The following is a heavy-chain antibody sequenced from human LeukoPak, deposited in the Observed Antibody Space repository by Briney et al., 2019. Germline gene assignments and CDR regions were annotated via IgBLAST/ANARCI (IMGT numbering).Heavy chain of an antibody. J-gene: IGHJ4*02. D-gene: IGHD3-3*01. CDR3: APHYDYWSGYFDY. Sequence: GGSLRLSCAASGFTFSNFAMNWVRQAPGKGLEWVSAISGSGGSTYYADSVKGRFTISRDNSKNTLYLQMNSLRAEDTAVYYCAPHYDYWSGYFDYWGQGTLVTVSS. V-gene: IGHV3-23*01. CDR2: ISGSGGST. CDR1: GFTFSNFA.